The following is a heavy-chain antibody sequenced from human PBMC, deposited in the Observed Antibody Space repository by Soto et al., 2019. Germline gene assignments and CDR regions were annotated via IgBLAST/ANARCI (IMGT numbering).Heavy chain of an antibody. J-gene: IGHJ4*02. CDR1: GGSISSYY. CDR2: IYYSGTT. Sequence: SETLSLTCTVSGGSISSYYWSWIRQPPGKGLEWIGYIYYSGTTNYNPSLKSRVTISIDTSKNQFSLKLSSVTAADTAVYYCARHLSTTIARLPFDYWGQGTLVTVSS. V-gene: IGHV4-59*08. D-gene: IGHD1-1*01. CDR3: ARHLSTTIARLPFDY.